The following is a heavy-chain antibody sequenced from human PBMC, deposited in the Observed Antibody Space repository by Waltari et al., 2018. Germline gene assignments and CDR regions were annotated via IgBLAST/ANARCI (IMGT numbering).Heavy chain of an antibody. J-gene: IGHJ4*02. CDR1: GYTFTGYY. CDR2: ITPNSGGT. D-gene: IGHD6-13*01. CDR3: ARRLSSWADY. Sequence: QVQLVQSGAEVKKPGASVKVSCKASGYTFTGYYMYWVRQAPGQGLEGVGWITPNSGGTNDAQKFQGRVTMSRDTSISPAYMELSRLRSDDTGVYYCARRLSSWADYWGQGTLVTVSS. V-gene: IGHV1-2*02.